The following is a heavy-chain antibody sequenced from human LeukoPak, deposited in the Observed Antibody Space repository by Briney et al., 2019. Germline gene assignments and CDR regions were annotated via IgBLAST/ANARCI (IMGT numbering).Heavy chain of an antibody. D-gene: IGHD2-2*01. CDR3: ASYCSSSSCYASPLDY. CDR2: IYYSGST. Sequence: SETLSLTCTVSGVSISSSTYYWGWIRQPPGKGLEWIGSIYYSGSTYYNPSLKSRVTISVDTSKNQFSLKLSSVTAADTAVYYCASYCSSSSCYASPLDYWGQGTLATVSS. J-gene: IGHJ4*02. V-gene: IGHV4-39*07. CDR1: GVSISSSTYY.